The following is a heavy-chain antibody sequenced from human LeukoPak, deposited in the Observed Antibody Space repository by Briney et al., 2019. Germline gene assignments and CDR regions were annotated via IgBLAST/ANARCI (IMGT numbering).Heavy chain of an antibody. CDR3: ARGRYRIAVARTRYFDY. Sequence: SETLSLTCTVSGGSISSYYWSWIRQPPGKGLEWIGYIYYSGSTNYNPSLKSRLTISLDTSKNQFSLQLSSVTAADTAVYYCARGRYRIAVARTRYFDYWGKGTLVTVSS. CDR2: IYYSGST. J-gene: IGHJ4*02. D-gene: IGHD6-19*01. CDR1: GGSISSYY. V-gene: IGHV4-59*12.